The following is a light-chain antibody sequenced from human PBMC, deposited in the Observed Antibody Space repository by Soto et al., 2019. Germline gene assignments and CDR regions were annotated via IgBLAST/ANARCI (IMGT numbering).Light chain of an antibody. CDR1: QSVYRN. J-gene: IGKJ3*01. Sequence: EVVMTQSPATLSVSPGEGVTLSCRASQSVYRNLAWYQQRPGQAPRLLIFHASTRATGVPARFTGSGSGTEFTLTISSLQSEDFGVYYCLQFNQWRPFSFGPGTTVDIK. CDR3: LQFNQWRPFS. V-gene: IGKV3-15*01. CDR2: HAS.